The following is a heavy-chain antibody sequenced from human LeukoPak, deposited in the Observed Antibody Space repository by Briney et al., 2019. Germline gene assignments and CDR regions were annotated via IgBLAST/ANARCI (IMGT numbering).Heavy chain of an antibody. V-gene: IGHV3-48*04. CDR1: GFTFSSYW. CDR2: ISSSGSTI. Sequence: PGGSLRLSCAASGFTFSSYWMSWVRQAPGKGLEWVSYISSSGSTIYYAGSVKGRFTISRDNAKNSLYLQMNSLRAEDTAVYYCAVRQPEMARTPFDYWGQGTLVTVSS. D-gene: IGHD5-24*01. CDR3: AVRQPEMARTPFDY. J-gene: IGHJ4*02.